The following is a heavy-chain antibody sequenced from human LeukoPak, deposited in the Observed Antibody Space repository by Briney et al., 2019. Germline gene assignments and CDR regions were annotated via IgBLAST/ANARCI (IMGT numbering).Heavy chain of an antibody. CDR3: VRGSGSYYNDGDY. CDR2: ISGSGGST. D-gene: IGHD3-10*01. J-gene: IGHJ4*02. V-gene: IGHV3-23*01. CDR1: GFTFSSYS. Sequence: GGSLRLSCAASGFTFSSYSMSWVRQAPGKGLEWVSDISGSGGSTYYADSVKGRFTISRDNSKNTLYLQMNSLRAEDTAVYYCVRGSGSYYNDGDYWGQGTLVTVSS.